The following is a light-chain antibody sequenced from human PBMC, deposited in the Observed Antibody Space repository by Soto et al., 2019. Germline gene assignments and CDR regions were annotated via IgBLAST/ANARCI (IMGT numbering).Light chain of an antibody. Sequence: DIQMTQSPSTLSGSVGDRVTITCRASQTISSWLAWYQQKPGKAPKLLIYKASTLKSGVPSRFSGSGSGTEFTLTISSLHSDDFATYYWQHYNSYSGAFGQGTKVDIK. CDR2: KAS. CDR3: QHYNSYSGA. V-gene: IGKV1-5*03. CDR1: QTISSW. J-gene: IGKJ1*01.